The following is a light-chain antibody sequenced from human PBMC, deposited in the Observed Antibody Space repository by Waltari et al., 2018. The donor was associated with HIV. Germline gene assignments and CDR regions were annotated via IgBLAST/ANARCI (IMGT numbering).Light chain of an antibody. J-gene: IGLJ1*01. CDR1: SSNVASDDL. CDR3: CSCPRSGIRYV. V-gene: IGLV2-23*02. Sequence: QSALTQPASVSGSPGQSITISCTGTSSNVASDDLLSWYQQHPGEAPKLIIYEVTKRPSGVSDRFSGSRSGNTASLTICGLRAEDEADYYCCSCPRSGIRYVFGTGTKVTVL. CDR2: EVT.